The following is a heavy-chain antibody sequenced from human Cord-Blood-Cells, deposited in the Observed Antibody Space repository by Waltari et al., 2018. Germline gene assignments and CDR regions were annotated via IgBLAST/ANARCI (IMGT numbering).Heavy chain of an antibody. Sequence: QVQLQQWGAGLLKPSETLSLTCADYGGSFSGYYWSWIRQPPGKGLEWIEEINHSGSSNYNPSLKSRVTISVDTSKNQFSLKLSAVTAADTAVYYCAGSGYSSSWYDTWGQGTLVTVSS. J-gene: IGHJ5*02. CDR3: AGSGYSSSWYDT. CDR2: INHSGSS. CDR1: GGSFSGYY. D-gene: IGHD6-13*01. V-gene: IGHV4-34*01.